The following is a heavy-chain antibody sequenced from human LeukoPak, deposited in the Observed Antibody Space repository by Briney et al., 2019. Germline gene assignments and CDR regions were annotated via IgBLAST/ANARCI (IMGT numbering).Heavy chain of an antibody. J-gene: IGHJ4*02. CDR2: IDYTTTYI. V-gene: IGHV3-21*01. Sequence: KPGESLRLSCAASGFTFTSYSMNWVRQAPGKGLEWVSSIDYTTTYIYYADSVKGRFTIPRDNAKNSLYLQMNSLRAEDTAVYYCARDPGAARPIDYWGQGTLVTVSS. CDR3: ARDPGAARPIDY. D-gene: IGHD6-6*01. CDR1: GFTFTSYS.